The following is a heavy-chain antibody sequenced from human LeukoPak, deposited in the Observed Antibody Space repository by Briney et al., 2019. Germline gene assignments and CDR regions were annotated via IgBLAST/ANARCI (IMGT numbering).Heavy chain of an antibody. CDR1: GYTFTSYA. Sequence: ASVKVSCKASGYTFTSYAMHWVRQAPGQRLEWMGWINAGNGNTKYSQKFQGRVTITRDTSASTAYMELSSPRSEDTAVYYCARVTDDSSGFDYWGQGTLVTVSS. D-gene: IGHD3-22*01. J-gene: IGHJ4*02. CDR3: ARVTDDSSGFDY. V-gene: IGHV1-3*01. CDR2: INAGNGNT.